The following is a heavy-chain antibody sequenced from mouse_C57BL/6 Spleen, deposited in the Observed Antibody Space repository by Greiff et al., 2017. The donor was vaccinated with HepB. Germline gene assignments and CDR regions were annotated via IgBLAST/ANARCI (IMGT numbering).Heavy chain of an antibody. CDR2: IHPNSGST. CDR3: AREGYYSNAHFGY. J-gene: IGHJ2*01. CDR1: GYTFTSYW. D-gene: IGHD2-5*01. V-gene: IGHV1-64*01. Sequence: QVQLQQPGAELVKPGASVKLSCKASGYTFTSYWMHWVKQRPGQGLEWIGMIHPNSGSTNYNEKFKSKATLTVDKSSSTAYMQLSSLTSEDSAVYYGAREGYYSNAHFGYWGQGTTLTVSS.